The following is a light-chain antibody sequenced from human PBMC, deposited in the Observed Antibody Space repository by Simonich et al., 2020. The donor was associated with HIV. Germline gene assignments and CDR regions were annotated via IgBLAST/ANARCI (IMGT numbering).Light chain of an antibody. CDR2: TSS. J-gene: IGKJ4*01. CDR1: QRVNSNF. CDR3: QQYGSSPLT. V-gene: IGKV3-20*01. Sequence: EIVLTQSPGTLSLSPGERATLSCRASQRVNSNFLACYQQKPGQAPRLLIYTSSSRTTGIPDRFSGSGSGTDFTLTISRLETEDFAVYYCQQYGSSPLTFGGGTKVEIK.